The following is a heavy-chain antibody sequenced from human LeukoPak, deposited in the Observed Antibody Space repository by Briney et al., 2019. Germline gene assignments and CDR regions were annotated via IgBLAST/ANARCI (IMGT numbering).Heavy chain of an antibody. CDR3: PITIQSGVDY. CDR1: GFTFSSYA. V-gene: IGHV3-23*01. J-gene: IGHJ4*02. Sequence: GGSLRLSCAASGFTFSSYAMSWVRQAPGMGLEWVSAISGSGGSTYYADFVKGRFTISRDNSKNTLYLQMNSLRAEDTAVYYCPITIQSGVDYWGQGTLVTVSS. D-gene: IGHD3-3*01. CDR2: ISGSGGST.